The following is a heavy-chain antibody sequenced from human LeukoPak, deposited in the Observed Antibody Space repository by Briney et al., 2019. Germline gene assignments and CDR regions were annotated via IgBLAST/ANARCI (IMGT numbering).Heavy chain of an antibody. J-gene: IGHJ4*02. CDR2: IYSGGST. Sequence: GGSLRLSCAASGFTVSSNYMSWVRQAPGKGLEWVSVIYSGGSTYYADSVKGRFTISRDNSKNTLYLQMNSLRAEDTAVYYCARDITIVGAPLGDYWGQGTLVTVSS. D-gene: IGHD1-26*01. CDR1: GFTVSSNY. CDR3: ARDITIVGAPLGDY. V-gene: IGHV3-66*01.